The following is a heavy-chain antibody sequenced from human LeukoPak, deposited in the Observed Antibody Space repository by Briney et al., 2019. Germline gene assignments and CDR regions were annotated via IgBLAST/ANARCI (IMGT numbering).Heavy chain of an antibody. Sequence: PGGSLRLSCAASGFTFSSYGMHWVRQAPGKGLEWVAFIRYDGSNKYYADSVKGRFTISRDNSKNTLYLQMNSLRAEDTAVYYCAKGPFQTTGRARWGQGTLVTVSS. CDR1: GFTFSSYG. J-gene: IGHJ4*02. D-gene: IGHD4-17*01. CDR3: AKGPFQTTGRAR. V-gene: IGHV3-30*02. CDR2: IRYDGSNK.